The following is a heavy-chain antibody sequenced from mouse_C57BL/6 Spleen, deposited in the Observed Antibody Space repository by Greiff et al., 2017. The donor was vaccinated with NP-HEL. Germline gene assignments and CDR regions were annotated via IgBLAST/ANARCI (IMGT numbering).Heavy chain of an antibody. CDR2: IYPRDGST. J-gene: IGHJ2*01. V-gene: IGHV1-85*01. CDR3: AGYDYDGDFDY. CDR1: GYTFTSYD. D-gene: IGHD2-4*01. Sequence: QVQLQQSGPELVQPGASVKLSCKASGYTFTSYDINWVKQRPGQGLEWIGWIYPRDGSTKYNEKFKGKATLTVDTSSSTAYMELHSLTSEDSAVYFCAGYDYDGDFDYWGQGTTLTVSS.